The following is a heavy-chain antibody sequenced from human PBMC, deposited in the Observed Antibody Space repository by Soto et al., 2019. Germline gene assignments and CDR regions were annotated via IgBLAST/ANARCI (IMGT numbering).Heavy chain of an antibody. Sequence: QVQLVESGGGVVQPGRSLRLSCAASGFTFSSYGMHWVRQAPGKGLEWVAVISYDGSNKYYADSVKGRFTISRDNSKNKLYLQMNSLRAEDTAVYYCAKDMEWLRLFYYYYGMDVWGQGTTVTVSS. CDR3: AKDMEWLRLFYYYYGMDV. CDR1: GFTFSSYG. V-gene: IGHV3-30*18. CDR2: ISYDGSNK. J-gene: IGHJ6*02. D-gene: IGHD5-12*01.